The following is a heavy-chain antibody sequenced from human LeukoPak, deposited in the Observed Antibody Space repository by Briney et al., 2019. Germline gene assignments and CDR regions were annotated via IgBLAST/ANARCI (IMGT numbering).Heavy chain of an antibody. J-gene: IGHJ4*02. D-gene: IGHD5-18*01. V-gene: IGHV1-69*04. CDR3: ASANTAYSYGEDHDY. Sequence: GASVKVSCKASGGTFSSYAISWVRQAPGQGLEWMGRIIPILGIANYAQKFQGRVTITADKSTSTAYMELSSLRSGDTAVYYCASANTAYSYGEDHDYWGQGTLVTVSS. CDR1: GGTFSSYA. CDR2: IIPILGIA.